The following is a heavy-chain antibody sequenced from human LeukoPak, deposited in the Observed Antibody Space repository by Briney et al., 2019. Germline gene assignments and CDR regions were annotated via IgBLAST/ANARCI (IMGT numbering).Heavy chain of an antibody. CDR1: GYTFTGYY. CDR3: ARGLRYFDWVIYYFDY. J-gene: IGHJ4*02. V-gene: IGHV1-2*02. CDR2: INPNSGGT. Sequence: ASVKVSCKASGYTFTGYYMHWVRQAPGQGLEWMGWINPNSGGTNYAQKFQGRVTMTRGTSISTAYMELSRLRSDDTALYYCARGLRYFDWVIYYFDYWGQGTLVTVSS. D-gene: IGHD3-9*01.